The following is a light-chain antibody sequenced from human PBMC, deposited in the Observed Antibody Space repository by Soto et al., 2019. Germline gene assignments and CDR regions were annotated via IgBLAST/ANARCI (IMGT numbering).Light chain of an antibody. CDR1: QTVRRY. J-gene: IGKJ5*01. CDR3: QQTFSTPIT. Sequence: TQMTQSPSSLSASLGDRVTITCRASQTVRRYLNWYQQKPGKAPTLLIYAASTLESAVPPRFSGAGSETEFTLTINGLQPDDFATYYCQQTFSTPITFGQGTRLEIK. CDR2: AAS. V-gene: IGKV1-39*01.